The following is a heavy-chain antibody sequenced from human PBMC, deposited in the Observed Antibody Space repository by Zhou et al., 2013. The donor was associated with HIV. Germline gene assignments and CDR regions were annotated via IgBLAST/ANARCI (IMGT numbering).Heavy chain of an antibody. Sequence: QVQLVQSGAEVKKPGASVKVSCKASGYTFTSYGISWVRQAPGQGLEWMGWISAYNGNTNYAQKLQGRVTMTTDTSTSTAYMELRSLRSDDTAVYYCARDKWVLYDSSGYPYFDYWGQGTLVTVSS. J-gene: IGHJ4*02. V-gene: IGHV1-18*01. CDR3: ARDKWVLYDSSGYPYFDY. CDR2: ISAYNGNT. D-gene: IGHD3-22*01. CDR1: GYTFTSYG.